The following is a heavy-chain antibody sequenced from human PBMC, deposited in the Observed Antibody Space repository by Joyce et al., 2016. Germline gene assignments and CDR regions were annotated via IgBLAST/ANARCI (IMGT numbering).Heavy chain of an antibody. CDR3: ATGGGMDV. Sequence: EVQLVESGGGLVQPGGSLRLSCAASGFTFSTTWMTWVRQSTGKGPEWVAKIKPDGSEKYYVGSVKGRFTISRDNAKNSLSLLMNSLRVDDTAVYYCATGGGMDVWGQGTTVTVSS. V-gene: IGHV3-7*01. CDR1: GFTFSTTW. CDR2: IKPDGSEK. J-gene: IGHJ6*02.